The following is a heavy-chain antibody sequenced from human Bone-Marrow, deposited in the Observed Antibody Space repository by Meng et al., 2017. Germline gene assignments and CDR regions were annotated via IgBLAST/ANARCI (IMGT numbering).Heavy chain of an antibody. D-gene: IGHD3-22*01. J-gene: IGHJ6*02. CDR1: GFTFDDYA. CDR3: AREQRDYYDGSGFLPGRYYYGMDV. V-gene: IGHV3-66*02. Sequence: GESLKISCAASGFTFDDYAMHWVRQAPGKGLEWVSVIYSGGSTYYADSVKGRFTISRDNSKNTLYLQMNSLRAEDTAVYYCAREQRDYYDGSGFLPGRYYYGMDVWGQGTTVTVSS. CDR2: IYSGGST.